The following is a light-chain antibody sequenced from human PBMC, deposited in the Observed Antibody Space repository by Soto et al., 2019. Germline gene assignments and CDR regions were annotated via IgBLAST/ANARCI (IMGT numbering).Light chain of an antibody. CDR1: QSVSSY. CDR2: DAS. J-gene: IGKJ4*01. Sequence: EIVLPQSPATLSLSPGERATLSCRASQSVSSYLAWYQHKPGQAPRLLIYDASNRATGITARFSVSGSGTDFTLTISRLEPEDVAVYYCLHRYNWPLTFGGGTQVEIK. CDR3: LHRYNWPLT. V-gene: IGKV3-11*01.